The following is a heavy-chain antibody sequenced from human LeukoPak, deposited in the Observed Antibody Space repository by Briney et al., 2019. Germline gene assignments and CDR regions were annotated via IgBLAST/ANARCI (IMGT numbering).Heavy chain of an antibody. V-gene: IGHV3-11*01. CDR1: GFTFSDYY. J-gene: IGHJ4*02. Sequence: GGSLRLSCAASGFTFSDYYMSWIRQAPGKGLEWVSYISSSGSTIYYADSVKGRFTISRDTSKNTLYLQMNSLRADDTAVYYCAKTIQLWAFDYWGQGTLVTVSS. CDR3: AKTIQLWAFDY. CDR2: ISSSGSTI. D-gene: IGHD5-18*01.